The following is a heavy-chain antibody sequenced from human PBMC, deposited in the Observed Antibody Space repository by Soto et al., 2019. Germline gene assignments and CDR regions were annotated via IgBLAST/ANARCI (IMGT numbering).Heavy chain of an antibody. J-gene: IGHJ3*02. CDR2: IYHSGST. D-gene: IGHD3-3*01. V-gene: IGHV4-4*02. Sequence: SETLSLTCAVSSGSISSSNWWSWVRQPPGKGLEWIGEIYHSGSTNYNPSLKSRVTISVDKSKNQFSLKLSSVTAADTAVYYCARGGGYDFWAFDIWGQGTMVTVSS. CDR3: ARGGGYDFWAFDI. CDR1: SGSISSSNW.